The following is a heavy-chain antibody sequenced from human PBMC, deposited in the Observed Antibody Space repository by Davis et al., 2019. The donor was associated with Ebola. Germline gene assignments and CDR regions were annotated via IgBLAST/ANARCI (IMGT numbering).Heavy chain of an antibody. D-gene: IGHD6-13*01. CDR3: ARVGQELAPFDY. V-gene: IGHV1-69*10. Sequence: SVKVSCKASGGTFSSYGISWVRQAPGQGPDWMGGIIPVFGIPKYAQNLQGRVTVTTDISTSTVYMELRSLRFDDTAVYYCARVGQELAPFDYWGQGTLVTVSS. J-gene: IGHJ4*02. CDR1: GGTFSSYG. CDR2: IIPVFGIP.